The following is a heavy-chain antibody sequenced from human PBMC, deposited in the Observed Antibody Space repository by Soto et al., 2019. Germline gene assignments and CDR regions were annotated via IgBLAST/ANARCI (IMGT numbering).Heavy chain of an antibody. CDR2: MNTNSGNT. CDR1: GYTYNLYY. D-gene: IGHD3-3*01. CDR3: ARGSCYDFWSGYPPGSCYYGMDV. V-gene: IGHV1-8*01. J-gene: IGHJ6*02. Sequence: ASVKGSCKSSGYTYNLYYINWVRQTAVQLAPSVVRMNTNSGNTGYAQKFQGRVTMTRNTSISTAYMELSSLRSEDTAVYYCARGSCYDFWSGYPPGSCYYGMDVWGQGTTVTVSS.